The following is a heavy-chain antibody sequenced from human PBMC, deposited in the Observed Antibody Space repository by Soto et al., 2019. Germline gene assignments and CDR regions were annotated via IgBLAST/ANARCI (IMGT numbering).Heavy chain of an antibody. CDR2: VTHSGGT. V-gene: IGHV4-34*01. D-gene: IGHD3-3*01. CDR3: ATSYYDFWSGLKYYFDY. CDR1: GGSFTGYY. J-gene: IGHJ4*02. Sequence: SETLSLTCAVYGGSFTGYYWNWIRQSPGKGLEWIGEVTHSGGTKYNPSLKSRVTISVDTSKNQFSLKLNSVTAADTAVYYCATSYYDFWSGLKYYFDYWGRGTLITVSS.